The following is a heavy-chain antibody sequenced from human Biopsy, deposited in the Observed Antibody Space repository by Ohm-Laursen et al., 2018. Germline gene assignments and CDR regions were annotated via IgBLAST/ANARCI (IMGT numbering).Heavy chain of an antibody. Sequence: SVKVSCKASGYTFTGYHVHWVRQAPGQGLEWMGWINAKTGDTNYAQKFQGRFTMTRDTSISTAYVDLSSLRSDDTAVYYCTRGGYYYDSLAYYYWFDPWGQGTLVTVSS. CDR2: INAKTGDT. V-gene: IGHV1-2*02. CDR3: TRGGYYYDSLAYYYWFDP. D-gene: IGHD3-22*01. J-gene: IGHJ5*02. CDR1: GYTFTGYH.